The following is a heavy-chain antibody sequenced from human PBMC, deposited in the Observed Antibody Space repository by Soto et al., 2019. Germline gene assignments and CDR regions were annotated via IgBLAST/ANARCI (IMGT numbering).Heavy chain of an antibody. CDR2: ISGSGGST. CDR1: GFTFSSYA. Sequence: GGSLRLSCAASGFTFSSYAMSWVRQAPEKRLEKVSAISGSGGSTYYADSVKGRFTISRDNSKNTLYLQMNSLRAEDTAVYFCAKGALWFGELTLTQLDYWGQGTLVTVSS. D-gene: IGHD3-10*01. J-gene: IGHJ4*02. CDR3: AKGALWFGELTLTQLDY. V-gene: IGHV3-23*01.